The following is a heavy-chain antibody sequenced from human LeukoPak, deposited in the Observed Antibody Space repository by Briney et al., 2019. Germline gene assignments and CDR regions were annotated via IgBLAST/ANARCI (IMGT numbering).Heavy chain of an antibody. V-gene: IGHV3-30-3*01. CDR1: GFTFSSYA. CDR3: ARTTVVSPRAFDY. Sequence: GRSLRLSCAASGFTFSSYAMHWVRQAPGKGLEWVAVISYDGSNKYYADSVKGRFTISRDNSKNTLYLQMSSLRAEDTAMYYCARTTVVSPRAFDYWGQGTLVTVSS. J-gene: IGHJ4*02. D-gene: IGHD2-15*01. CDR2: ISYDGSNK.